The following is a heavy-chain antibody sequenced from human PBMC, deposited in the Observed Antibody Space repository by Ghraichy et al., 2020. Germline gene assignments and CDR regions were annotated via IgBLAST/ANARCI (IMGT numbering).Heavy chain of an antibody. CDR1: GFTFSSYS. Sequence: GGSLRLSCAASGFTFSSYSMNWVRQAPGKGLEWVSSISSSSSYIYYADSVKGRFTISRDNAKNSLYLQMNSLRAEDTAVYYCARGGSIFGVVGPHPSHYWGQGTLVTVSS. V-gene: IGHV3-21*01. J-gene: IGHJ4*02. D-gene: IGHD3-3*01. CDR2: ISSSSSYI. CDR3: ARGGSIFGVVGPHPSHY.